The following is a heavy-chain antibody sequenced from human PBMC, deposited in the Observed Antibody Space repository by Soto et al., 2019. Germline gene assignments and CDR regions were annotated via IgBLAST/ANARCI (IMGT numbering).Heavy chain of an antibody. CDR3: AKDRGGVLAPSYFDY. CDR2: ISGSGGST. Sequence: VQLVESGGGLVQPGGSLRLSCAASRFSFSDYAMSWVRQAPGKGLEWVSAISGSGGSTYSADSVEGRFTISRDNSKNTLYLQMNSLRAEDTAVYYCAKDRGGVLAPSYFDYWGQGTLVTVSS. J-gene: IGHJ4*02. D-gene: IGHD3-10*01. V-gene: IGHV3-23*04. CDR1: RFSFSDYA.